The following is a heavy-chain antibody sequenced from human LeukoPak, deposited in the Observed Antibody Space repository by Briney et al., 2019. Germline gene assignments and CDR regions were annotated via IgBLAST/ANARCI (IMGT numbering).Heavy chain of an antibody. V-gene: IGHV4-38-2*01. J-gene: IGHJ5*02. Sequence: SETLSLTCAVPGYSISSGYYWGWIRQPPGKGLEWIGSIYHSGSTYYNPSLKSRVTISVDTSKNQFSLKLSSVTAADTAVYYCARGGFYYDILTGYLTWGQGTLVTVSS. D-gene: IGHD3-9*01. CDR1: GYSISSGYY. CDR2: IYHSGST. CDR3: ARGGFYYDILTGYLT.